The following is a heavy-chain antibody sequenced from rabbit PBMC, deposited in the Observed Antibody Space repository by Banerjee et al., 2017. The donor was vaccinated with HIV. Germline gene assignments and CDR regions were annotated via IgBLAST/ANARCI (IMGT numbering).Heavy chain of an antibody. CDR1: GFSFSSSYY. J-gene: IGHJ4*01. CDR2: IYGGDGSST. Sequence: QEQLVESGGDLVQPEGSLTLTCTASGFSFSSSYYMCWVRQAPGKGLEWIACIYGGDGSSTAYATWAKGRFTISKTSSTTVTLQMTSLTAADTATYFCASTGGAWDYLHLWGPGTLVTVS. CDR3: ASTGGAWDYLHL. D-gene: IGHD7-1*01. V-gene: IGHV1S45*01.